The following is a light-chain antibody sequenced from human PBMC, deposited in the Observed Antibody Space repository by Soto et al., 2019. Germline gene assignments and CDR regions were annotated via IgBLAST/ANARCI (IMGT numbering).Light chain of an antibody. CDR3: QQYDTSLT. CDR2: DTS. J-gene: IGKJ4*01. CDR1: HTIASVY. Sequence: IVLTQSPASLSLSPVERATLSCGASHTIASVYLAWFQHKPGLAPSLLIYDTSIRATGIPDRFTGSGSGTDFTLTISRLEPEDFAVYYCQQYDTSLTFGGGTKVDIK. V-gene: IGKV3D-20*01.